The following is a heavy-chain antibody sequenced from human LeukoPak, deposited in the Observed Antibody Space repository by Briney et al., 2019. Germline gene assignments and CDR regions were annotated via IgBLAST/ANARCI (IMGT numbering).Heavy chain of an antibody. CDR2: IYYSGST. D-gene: IGHD7-27*01. V-gene: IGHV4-39*01. CDR3: ARPQTGDHWFDP. J-gene: IGHJ5*02. Sequence: SETLSLTCTVSGGSISSSSYYWGWIRQPPGKGLEWIGSIYYSGSTYYNPSLKSRVTISVDTSKNQFSLKLSSVTAADTAVYYCARPQTGDHWFDPWGQGTLVTVSS. CDR1: GGSISSSSYY.